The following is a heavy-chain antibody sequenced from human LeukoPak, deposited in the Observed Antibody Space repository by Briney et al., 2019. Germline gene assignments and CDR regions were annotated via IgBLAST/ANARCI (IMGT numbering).Heavy chain of an antibody. CDR2: INHSGST. CDR3: ARGRGYDFWSGYGMDV. V-gene: IGHV4-34*01. D-gene: IGHD3-3*01. Sequence: SETLSLTCAVYGGSFSGYYWSWIRQPPGKGLEWIGEINHSGSTNYNPSLKSRVTISVDTSKNQFSLKLSSVTAADTAVYYCARGRGYDFWSGYGMDVWGQGTTVTVSS. CDR1: GGSFSGYY. J-gene: IGHJ6*02.